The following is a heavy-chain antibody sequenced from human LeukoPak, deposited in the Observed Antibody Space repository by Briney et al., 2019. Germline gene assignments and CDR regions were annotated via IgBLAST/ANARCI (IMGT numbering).Heavy chain of an antibody. V-gene: IGHV3-21*01. CDR3: ARGYGSGWFAN. J-gene: IGHJ4*02. D-gene: IGHD6-19*01. Sequence: GGSLRPSCAASGFTFSSYSMNWVRQAPGKGLEWVSSISSSSSYIYYADSVKGRFTISRDNAKNSLYLQMNSLRAEDTAVYYCARGYGSGWFANWGQGTLVTVSS. CDR2: ISSSSSYI. CDR1: GFTFSSYS.